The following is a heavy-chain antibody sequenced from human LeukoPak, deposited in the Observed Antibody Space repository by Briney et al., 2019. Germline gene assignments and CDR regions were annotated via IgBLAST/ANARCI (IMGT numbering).Heavy chain of an antibody. V-gene: IGHV1-69*05. CDR3: ASLSRGDYVFDY. J-gene: IGHJ4*02. CDR2: IIPIFGTA. Sequence: SVKVSCKASGGTFSSYAISWVRQAPGQGLEWMGRIIPIFGTANYAQKFQGRVTITTDESTSTAYMELSSLRSEDTAVYYCASLSRGDYVFDYWGQGTLVTVSS. D-gene: IGHD4-17*01. CDR1: GGTFSSYA.